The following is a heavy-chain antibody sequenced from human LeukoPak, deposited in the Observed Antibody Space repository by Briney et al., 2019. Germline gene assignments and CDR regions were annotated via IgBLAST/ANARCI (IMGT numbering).Heavy chain of an antibody. Sequence: GGSLRLSCAASGFTFSSYGMHWVRQAPGKGREWVAVIWYDGSNKYYADSVKGRFTISRDNSKNTMYLQMNSLRAEDTAVYYCAKADKWLVPASWGQGTLVTVSS. CDR1: GFTFSSYG. D-gene: IGHD6-19*01. CDR3: AKADKWLVPAS. V-gene: IGHV3-33*06. CDR2: IWYDGSNK. J-gene: IGHJ5*02.